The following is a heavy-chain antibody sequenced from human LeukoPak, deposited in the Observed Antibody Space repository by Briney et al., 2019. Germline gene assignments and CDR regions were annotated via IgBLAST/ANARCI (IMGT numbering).Heavy chain of an antibody. Sequence: PSETLSLTCTVSGGSISSGSYYWSWIRQPAGKGLEWIGRIYTSGSTNYNPSLKSQVTISVDTSKNQFSLKLSSVTAADTAVYYCARASGITGTKGPFDPWGQGTLVTVSS. V-gene: IGHV4-61*02. CDR1: GGSISSGSYY. D-gene: IGHD1-7*01. CDR3: ARASGITGTKGPFDP. CDR2: IYTSGST. J-gene: IGHJ5*02.